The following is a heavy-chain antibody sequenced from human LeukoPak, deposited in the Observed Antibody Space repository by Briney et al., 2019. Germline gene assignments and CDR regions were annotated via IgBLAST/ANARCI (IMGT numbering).Heavy chain of an antibody. D-gene: IGHD1-1*01. CDR1: GFTFSNYE. Sequence: GGSLRLSCAASGFTFSNYEMNWVRQAPGKGLEWVSYISSSGSTIYYADSVKGRFTISRDNAKNSLYLQMNSLRAEDTAVYYCARDSNNWNDGSIDYWGQGTLVTVSS. CDR2: ISSSGSTI. V-gene: IGHV3-48*03. J-gene: IGHJ4*02. CDR3: ARDSNNWNDGSIDY.